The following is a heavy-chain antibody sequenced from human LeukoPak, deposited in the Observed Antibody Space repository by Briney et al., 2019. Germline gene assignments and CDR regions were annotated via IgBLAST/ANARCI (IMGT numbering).Heavy chain of an antibody. V-gene: IGHV3-48*03. D-gene: IGHD6-19*01. CDR3: ARGMAVAGPL. CDR2: ISSSGSTI. Sequence: GGSLRLSCAASGFTFSSYEMNWVRQAPGKGLEWVSYISSSGSTIYYADSVKGRFTISRDNAKNSLYLQMNSLRAEDTAIYYCARGMAVAGPLWGQGTLVTVSS. J-gene: IGHJ4*02. CDR1: GFTFSSYE.